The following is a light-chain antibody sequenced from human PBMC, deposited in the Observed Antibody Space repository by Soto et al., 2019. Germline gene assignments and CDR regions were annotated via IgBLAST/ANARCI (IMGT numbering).Light chain of an antibody. CDR1: QNIRNL. Sequence: DIQLTQSPSTLSAAVVDGVTITFRASQNIRNLLAWYQQKPGKAPKPLIYDASTLKTGVPSRFSGSGSGSEFNFTITGLQPDDFATYFCQQYNTYATFGQGTRLEIK. CDR3: QQYNTYAT. V-gene: IGKV1-5*01. J-gene: IGKJ5*01. CDR2: DAS.